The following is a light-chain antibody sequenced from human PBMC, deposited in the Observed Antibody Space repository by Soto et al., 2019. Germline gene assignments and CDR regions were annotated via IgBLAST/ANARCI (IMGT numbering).Light chain of an antibody. CDR1: QSVSNY. Sequence: EIVLTHSPGTLSLSPGEIATLSCRASQSVSNYLAWYQHKPGQAPRLLIHDASNRATGIPARFSGSGSWTDFPLTISSLEPEDFAVYYCQQRTGWPLFGPGTKVDIK. V-gene: IGKV3-11*01. CDR2: DAS. CDR3: QQRTGWPL. J-gene: IGKJ3*01.